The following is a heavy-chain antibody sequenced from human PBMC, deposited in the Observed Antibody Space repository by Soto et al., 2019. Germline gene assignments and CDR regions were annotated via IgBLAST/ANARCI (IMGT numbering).Heavy chain of an antibody. CDR1: DDSINSDKYY. CDR2: IYYSGNA. V-gene: IGHV4-39*01. Sequence: QLQLQESGPGLVKPSETLSLTCSVSDDSINSDKYYWCWIRQPPGKGLEWIGSIYYSGNAYYNPSLPTRLSTSIDKSKSQFSLKLKSVPAADSPVYFWARLEGLATIAYYFDVWGPGALVTVSS. CDR3: ARLEGLATIAYYFDV. D-gene: IGHD3-9*01. J-gene: IGHJ4*02.